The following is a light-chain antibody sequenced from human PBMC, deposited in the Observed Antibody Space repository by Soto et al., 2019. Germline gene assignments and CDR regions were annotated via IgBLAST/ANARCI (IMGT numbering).Light chain of an antibody. CDR2: AAS. Sequence: DIQMTQSPSSLSASGGDRVTITCRASQSISSYLIWYQQKPGKAPKLLIYAASSLQSGVPSRFSGSGSGTDFTLTISSLQPEDFATYYCQHSYRTTTFGQRTKVDIK. CDR3: QHSYRTTT. J-gene: IGKJ1*01. CDR1: QSISSY. V-gene: IGKV1-39*01.